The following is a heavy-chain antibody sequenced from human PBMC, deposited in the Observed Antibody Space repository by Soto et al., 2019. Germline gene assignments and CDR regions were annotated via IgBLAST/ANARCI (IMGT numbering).Heavy chain of an antibody. CDR1: SYTFTSYG. J-gene: IGHJ5*02. CDR3: AREGELLWFGELLSGWFDP. CDR2: ISAYNGNT. Sequence: ASVKVSCKASSYTFTSYGMSWVRQAPGQGLEWIRWISAYNGNTNYAQKLQGRVTMTTDTSTSTAYMDLRSLRSDDTAVYYSAREGELLWFGELLSGWFDPWGQETLVTVSS. V-gene: IGHV1-18*01. D-gene: IGHD3-10*01.